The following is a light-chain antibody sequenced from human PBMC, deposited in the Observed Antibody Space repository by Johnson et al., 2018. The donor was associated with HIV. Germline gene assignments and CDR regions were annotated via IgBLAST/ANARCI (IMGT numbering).Light chain of an antibody. V-gene: IGLV1-51*02. J-gene: IGLJ1*01. Sequence: QSVLTQPPSVSAAPGQKVSISCSGSSSNIGNNYVSWYRQLPGTAPKVLIYENNKRPSGIPDRFSGSKSDTSATLAITGLQTGDEADYYCGTWDSSLSVYVFGTGTKVTVL. CDR3: GTWDSSLSVYV. CDR1: SSNIGNNY. CDR2: ENN.